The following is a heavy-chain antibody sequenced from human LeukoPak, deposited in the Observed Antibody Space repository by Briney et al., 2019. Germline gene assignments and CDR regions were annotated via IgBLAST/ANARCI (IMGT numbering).Heavy chain of an antibody. D-gene: IGHD3-10*01. CDR3: AKSGQWFGTQQH. CDR1: GFNFGIYG. CDR2: ISGSGGST. Sequence: PGGSLRLSCTASGFNFGIYGMHWVRQAPGKGLEWVSAISGSGGSTYYADSVKGRFTLSRDNSKNTLYLQMNSLRAEDTAVYYCAKSGQWFGTQQHWGQGTLVTVSS. V-gene: IGHV3-23*01. J-gene: IGHJ1*01.